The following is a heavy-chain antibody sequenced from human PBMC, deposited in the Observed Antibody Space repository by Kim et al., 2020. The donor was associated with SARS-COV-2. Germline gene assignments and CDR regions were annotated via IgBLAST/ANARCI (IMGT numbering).Heavy chain of an antibody. Sequence: DGTTTTYVDSVKGRVTISRDNAKNTLYLQMNSLRAEDTAVYYCARGDYYSYWGQGTLVTVSS. CDR3: ARGDYYSY. J-gene: IGHJ4*02. V-gene: IGHV3-74*01. D-gene: IGHD3-22*01. CDR2: DGTTT.